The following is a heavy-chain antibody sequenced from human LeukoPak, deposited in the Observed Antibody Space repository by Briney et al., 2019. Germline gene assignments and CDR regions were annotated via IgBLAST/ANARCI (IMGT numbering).Heavy chain of an antibody. CDR2: AGSKGNIHTT. D-gene: IGHD3-10*01. CDR3: TSYYYGSGSIDY. J-gene: IGHJ4*02. V-gene: IGHV3-72*01. CDR1: GFVFSDHY. Sequence: GGSLRLSCAASGFVFSDHYMDWVRQAPGKGLEWVGRAGSKGNIHTTQYAASVEGRFTISRDDSKNSLYLQLDSLKIEDTAVYYCTSYYYGSGSIDYWGQGTLVTVSS.